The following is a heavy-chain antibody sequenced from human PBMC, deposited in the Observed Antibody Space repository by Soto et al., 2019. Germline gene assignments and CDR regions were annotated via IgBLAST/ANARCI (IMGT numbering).Heavy chain of an antibody. J-gene: IGHJ1*01. V-gene: IGHV3-23*01. CDR2: ISGGGSTT. Sequence: EVQLLESGGGLVQPEGSLRLSCEASGFTFSSYAMCWVRQAPGKGLEWVSGISGGGSTTYYADSVKGRFTISRDNSKNTLYLQLNSLRAEDTAVYYCARDQAAGGTISRYFQDWGQGTLVTVSS. CDR1: GFTFSSYA. CDR3: ARDQAAGGTISRYFQD. D-gene: IGHD6-13*01.